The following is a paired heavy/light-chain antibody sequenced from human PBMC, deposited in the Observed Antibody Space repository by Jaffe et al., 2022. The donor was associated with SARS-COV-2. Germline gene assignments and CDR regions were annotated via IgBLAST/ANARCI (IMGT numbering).Heavy chain of an antibody. J-gene: IGHJ4*02. D-gene: IGHD3-10*01. V-gene: IGHV4-39*01. Sequence: QLQLQESGPGLVRPSETLSLTCTVSGGSVSSSNYYWGWIRQPPGKGLEWIGSMYYSGSTFYNPSLKSRVTISVDTSKNQFSLKLSSVIAADTAIYYCARIYRSGREVDYWGQGTLVTVSS. CDR1: GGSVSSSNYY. CDR3: ARIYRSGREVDY. CDR2: MYYSGST.
Light chain of an antibody. CDR3: SSYTSSSSWA. V-gene: IGLV2-14*03. CDR2: DVS. CDR1: SSDVGTYNF. Sequence: QSALTQPASVSGSPGQSITISCTGTSSDVGTYNFVSWYQQHPGKAPKLMIYDVSNRPSGVSNRFSGSKSGNTASLTISGLQAEDEADYYCSSYTSSSSWAFGGGTKVTVL. J-gene: IGLJ3*02.